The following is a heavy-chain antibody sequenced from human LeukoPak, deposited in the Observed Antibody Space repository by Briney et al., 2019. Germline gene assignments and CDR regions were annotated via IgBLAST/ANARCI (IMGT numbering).Heavy chain of an antibody. J-gene: IGHJ4*02. Sequence: ASVKLSGKASGDTFIRYGISWVRQAPGQGLEWWGWISTGNGNTNYGQKFQGRVTMTTDTSTGTGYMELRSLRSDDTAMYYCARANNWNYALDYWGQGTLVTVSS. CDR3: ARANNWNYALDY. V-gene: IGHV1-18*01. CDR2: ISTGNGNT. D-gene: IGHD1-7*01. CDR1: GDTFIRYG.